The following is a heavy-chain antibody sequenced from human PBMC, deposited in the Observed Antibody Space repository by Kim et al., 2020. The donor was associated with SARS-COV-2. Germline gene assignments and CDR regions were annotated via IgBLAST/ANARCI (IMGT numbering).Heavy chain of an antibody. Sequence: SETLSLTCTVSGGSISSGGYYWSWIRQHPGKGLEWIGYIYYSGSTYYNPSLKSRVTISVDTSKNQFSLKLSSVTAADTAVYYCARDGWYGSGSYYNVRNYGMDVWGQGTTVTVSS. V-gene: IGHV4-31*03. CDR1: GGSISSGGYY. CDR3: ARDGWYGSGSYYNVRNYGMDV. D-gene: IGHD3-10*01. CDR2: IYYSGST. J-gene: IGHJ6*02.